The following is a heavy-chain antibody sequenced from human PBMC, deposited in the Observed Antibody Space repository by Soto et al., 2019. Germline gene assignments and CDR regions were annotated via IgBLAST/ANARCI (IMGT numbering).Heavy chain of an antibody. CDR2: IGSSLTDI. D-gene: IGHD6-6*01. Sequence: EVQLVESGGGLVKPGGSLRLSCAASGFSFSSYGFNWVRQAPGKGLEWVSFIGSSLTDINYADSVKGRFTISRDNAKNSLYLHMNSLRAVDTAVYYCARDTWLSIAARPCDCWGQGTLVIVSS. J-gene: IGHJ4*02. V-gene: IGHV3-21*01. CDR1: GFSFSSYG. CDR3: ARDTWLSIAARPCDC.